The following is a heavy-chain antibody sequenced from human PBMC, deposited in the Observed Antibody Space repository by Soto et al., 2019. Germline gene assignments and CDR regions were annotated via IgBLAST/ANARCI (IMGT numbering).Heavy chain of an antibody. CDR1: GFTFSSYS. D-gene: IGHD6-19*01. Sequence: PGGSLRLSCAASGFTFSSYSMNWVRQAPGKGLEWVSYISSSSSTIYYADSVKGRFTISRDNAKNSLYLQMNSLRAEDTAVYYCARDHAYGAGSPTYYYYYYMDVWGKGTTVTVSS. CDR3: ARDHAYGAGSPTYYYYYYMDV. J-gene: IGHJ6*03. CDR2: ISSSSSTI. V-gene: IGHV3-48*01.